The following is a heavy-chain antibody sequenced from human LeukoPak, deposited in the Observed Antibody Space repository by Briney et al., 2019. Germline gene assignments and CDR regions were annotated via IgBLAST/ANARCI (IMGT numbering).Heavy chain of an antibody. J-gene: IGHJ5*02. D-gene: IGHD3-22*01. CDR1: RFTFSNYA. CDR2: ISYDGSDK. V-gene: IGHV3-30*04. Sequence: PGRSLRLSCAASRFTFSNYAMHWVRQAPGKGLQWVAVISYDGSDKFYADSVKGRFTVSRDNSNNTLYLQMNSLRLEDTAVYHCVREPYFDSSGAPWGQGTLVTVSS. CDR3: VREPYFDSSGAP.